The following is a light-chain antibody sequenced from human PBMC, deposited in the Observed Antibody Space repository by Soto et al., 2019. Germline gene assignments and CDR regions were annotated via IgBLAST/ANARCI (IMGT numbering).Light chain of an antibody. V-gene: IGKV3-15*01. CDR1: QSVRSN. CDR3: QQYNNWPRT. J-gene: IGKJ2*01. CDR2: GAS. Sequence: EIGMTQSPATLSVSPGDRATLSCRASQSVRSNLAWYQQKPGQAPRLLIYGASTRATGIPARFSGSGSGTEFTLPISSLQSEDFALYYCQQYNNWPRTFGQGTKLEIK.